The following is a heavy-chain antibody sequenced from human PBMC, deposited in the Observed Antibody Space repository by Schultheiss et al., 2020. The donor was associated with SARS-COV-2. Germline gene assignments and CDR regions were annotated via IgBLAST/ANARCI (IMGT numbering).Heavy chain of an antibody. J-gene: IGHJ5*02. Sequence: SETLSLTCTVSGGSVSSGTYYWSWFRQPPGKGLEWIGYIYYSGSTNYCPSLKSRVTISVDTSKNQFSLKLSSVTAADTAVYYCARVPHGGARSGWFDPWGQGTLVTVSS. CDR3: ARVPHGGARSGWFDP. D-gene: IGHD1-26*01. CDR1: GGSVSSGTYY. CDR2: IYYSGST. V-gene: IGHV4-61*01.